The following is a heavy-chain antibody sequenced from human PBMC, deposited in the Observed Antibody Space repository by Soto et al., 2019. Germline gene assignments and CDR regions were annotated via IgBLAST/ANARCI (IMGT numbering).Heavy chain of an antibody. V-gene: IGHV3-23*01. CDR1: GIRFSNYA. Sequence: EVQLLESGGGLVQPGGSLRLSCGGSGIRFSNYAMSWVRQAPGKALEWVSGVTGSGGGTHYADSVKGRFTISRDNSKNTLYLQINSLRVEDTAVYYCPKSGTFWTGFDYYYYYMDVWGKGTTVTVSS. CDR3: PKSGTFWTGFDYYYYYMDV. CDR2: VTGSGGGT. J-gene: IGHJ6*03. D-gene: IGHD3-3*01.